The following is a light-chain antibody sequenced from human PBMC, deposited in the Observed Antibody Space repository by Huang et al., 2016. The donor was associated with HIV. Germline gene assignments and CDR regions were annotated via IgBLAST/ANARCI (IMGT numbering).Light chain of an antibody. Sequence: EIVLTQSPATLSLSPGERATLSCRVTQSIRNRYLAWFQQKPGLAPRLLIYDASNRATGIPDRFSGGGSGTDFTLTISRLEPEDFAVYYCQQYGSSSYTFGQGTKLELK. CDR3: QQYGSSSYT. V-gene: IGKV3D-20*01. J-gene: IGKJ2*01. CDR1: QSIRNRY. CDR2: DAS.